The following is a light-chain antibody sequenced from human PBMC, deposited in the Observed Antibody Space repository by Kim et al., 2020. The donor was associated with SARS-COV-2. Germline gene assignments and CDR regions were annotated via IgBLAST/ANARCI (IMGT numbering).Light chain of an antibody. Sequence: SSELTQDPAVSVALGQTVRITCQGDSLRNYYASWYQQKPRQAPGVVIYGRNDRPSGIPDRVSGSNSGNTASLTITGAQAEDEASYYCKSRDNSGNNRVFG. CDR2: GRN. CDR1: SLRNYY. J-gene: IGLJ3*02. V-gene: IGLV3-19*01. CDR3: KSRDNSGNNRV.